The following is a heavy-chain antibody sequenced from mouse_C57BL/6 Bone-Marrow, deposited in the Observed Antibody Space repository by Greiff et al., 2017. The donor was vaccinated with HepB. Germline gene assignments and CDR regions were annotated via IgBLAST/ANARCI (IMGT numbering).Heavy chain of an antibody. CDR1: GFNIKNTY. V-gene: IGHV14-3*01. Sequence: EVQLQQSVAELVRPGASVKLSCTASGFNIKNTYMHWVKQRPEQGLEWIGRIDPANGNTKYAPKFQGKATITADTSSNTAYLQLSSLTSEDTAIYYCARLGFYYGSSYYWYFDVWGTGTTVTVSS. D-gene: IGHD1-1*01. CDR3: ARLGFYYGSSYYWYFDV. J-gene: IGHJ1*03. CDR2: IDPANGNT.